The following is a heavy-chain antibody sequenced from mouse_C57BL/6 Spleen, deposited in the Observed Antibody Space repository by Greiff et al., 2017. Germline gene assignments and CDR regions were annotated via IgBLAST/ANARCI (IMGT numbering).Heavy chain of an antibody. CDR1: GYTFTSYW. V-gene: IGHV1-5*01. Sequence: VQLQQSGTVLARPGASVKMSCKTSGYTFTSYWMHWVKQRPGQGLEWIGAIYPGNSDTSYNQKFKGKAKLTAVTSASTAYMELSSLTNEDSAVYYCTRDLITTVVAPGYWGQGTTLTVSS. D-gene: IGHD1-1*01. CDR2: IYPGNSDT. CDR3: TRDLITTVVAPGY. J-gene: IGHJ2*01.